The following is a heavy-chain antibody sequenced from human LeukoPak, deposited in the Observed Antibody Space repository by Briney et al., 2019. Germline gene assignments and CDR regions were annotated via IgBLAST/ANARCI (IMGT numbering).Heavy chain of an antibody. V-gene: IGHV1-2*06. Sequence: ASVKVSCKASGYTFTGYYMHWVRQAPGQGLEWMGRINPNSGGTNYAQKFQGRVTMTRDTSISTAYMELSRLRSDDTAVYYCARDLRYYYDSSGYDYWGQGTLVTVSS. CDR1: GYTFTGYY. D-gene: IGHD3-22*01. CDR2: INPNSGGT. CDR3: ARDLRYYYDSSGYDY. J-gene: IGHJ4*02.